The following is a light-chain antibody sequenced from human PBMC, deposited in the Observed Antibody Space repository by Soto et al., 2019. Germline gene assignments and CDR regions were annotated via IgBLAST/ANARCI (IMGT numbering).Light chain of an antibody. V-gene: IGKV1-5*03. Sequence: DIQMTQSPSTLSASVGDRVAITCRASQTINSWLAWYQQKPGKAPKLLIYKASYLQSWVPSTFSGSGSGTEFTLTISSLQPDDFATYYCQKYNSAPLTFGGGTKVDIK. J-gene: IGKJ4*01. CDR3: QKYNSAPLT. CDR2: KAS. CDR1: QTINSW.